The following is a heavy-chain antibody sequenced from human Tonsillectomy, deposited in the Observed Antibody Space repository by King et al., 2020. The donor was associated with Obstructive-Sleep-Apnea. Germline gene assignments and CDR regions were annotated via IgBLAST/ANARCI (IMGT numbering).Heavy chain of an antibody. CDR2: IYSGDTT. J-gene: IGHJ3*02. D-gene: IGHD3-3*01. Sequence: VQLVESGGGLVQPGGSLRLSCAVSGFSVSSNYMSWVRQAPGKGLEWASIIYSGDTTNYADSVKGRFTISRHNSKNTLYLQMNNLRAEDTAVYYCARGWWSDDVWSGYHAFDIGAKGQWSPS. CDR1: GFSVSSNY. V-gene: IGHV3-53*04. CDR3: ARGWWSDDVWSGYHAFDI.